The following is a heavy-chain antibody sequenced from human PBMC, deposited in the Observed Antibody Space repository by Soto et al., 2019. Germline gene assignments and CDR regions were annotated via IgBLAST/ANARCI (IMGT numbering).Heavy chain of an antibody. D-gene: IGHD2-21*02. CDR2: MYNSGST. CDR1: GAYISRYY. CDR3: ARANCGDACYAFDD. J-gene: IGHJ4*02. Sequence: FATVYLTGAVSGAYISRYYWSWIRRSTGKGLEWIGYMYNSGSTNYNPSLKSRVTISVDTSKNQFSLKLSSVTAADTAIYYCARANCGDACYAFDDGGQGTMVT. V-gene: IGHV4-59*01.